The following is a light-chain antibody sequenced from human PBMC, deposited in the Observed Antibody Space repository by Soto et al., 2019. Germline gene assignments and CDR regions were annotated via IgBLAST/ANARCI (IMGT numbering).Light chain of an antibody. CDR3: LQHFNFSWT. Sequence: IQMTQSPSSLSTSVGGRVTITCRASQSVGTYLNWYRQKPGTAPNLLIYGVSSLHSGVPSRFSGSGSETDFTLTISSLQPEDFATYYCLQHFNFSWTFGQGTKVDIK. CDR2: GVS. CDR1: QSVGTY. V-gene: IGKV1-39*01. J-gene: IGKJ1*01.